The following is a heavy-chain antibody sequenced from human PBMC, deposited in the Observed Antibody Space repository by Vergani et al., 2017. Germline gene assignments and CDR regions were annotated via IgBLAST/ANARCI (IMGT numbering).Heavy chain of an antibody. J-gene: IGHJ4*02. CDR2: ISGSGGST. D-gene: IGHD1-26*01. Sequence: EVQLLESGGGLVQPGGSLRLSCAASGFTFSSYAMSWVRQAPGKGLEWVSAISGSGGSTYYADSVKGRFTISRDNSQNTLYLQMNSLRAEDTAVYYCAKDRLGIVGATGGDYWGQGTLVTVSS. CDR3: AKDRLGIVGATGGDY. V-gene: IGHV3-23*01. CDR1: GFTFSSYA.